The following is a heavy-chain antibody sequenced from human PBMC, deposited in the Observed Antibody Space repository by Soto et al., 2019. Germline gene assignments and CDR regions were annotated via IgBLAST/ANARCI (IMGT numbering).Heavy chain of an antibody. D-gene: IGHD1-26*01. CDR2: ISGSSGTT. Sequence: GGSLRLSCAASGFTFSRYSMNWVRQAPGKGLEWVSSISGSSGTTYYADAVKGRFTISRDNSKNTLYLQMNSLRAEDTAIYYCAKRPRALLTFDYWGQGTLVTVSS. CDR1: GFTFSRYS. V-gene: IGHV3-23*01. J-gene: IGHJ4*02. CDR3: AKRPRALLTFDY.